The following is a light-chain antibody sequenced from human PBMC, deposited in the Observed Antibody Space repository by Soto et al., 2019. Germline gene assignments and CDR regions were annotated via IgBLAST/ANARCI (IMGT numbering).Light chain of an antibody. CDR3: LLNYSGGRV. CDR1: TGAVTSGQY. J-gene: IGLJ3*02. Sequence: QAVVTQEPSLTVSPGGTVTLTCGSSTGAVTSGQYPYWFQQKPGQAPRTLIYDTTNKVSWTPARFSGALLGGKAALTLSGGQPEDEAEYYCLLNYSGGRVFGGGTKLTVL. CDR2: DTT. V-gene: IGLV7-46*01.